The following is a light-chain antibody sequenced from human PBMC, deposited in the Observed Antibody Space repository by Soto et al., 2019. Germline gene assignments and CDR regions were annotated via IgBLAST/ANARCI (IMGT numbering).Light chain of an antibody. CDR1: QDINIY. CDR2: DAS. CDR3: QQYGNLPLT. J-gene: IGKJ4*01. V-gene: IGKV1-33*01. Sequence: DLQMTQSPSSLSAFVGDRVTITCQASQDINIYLNWYQQKPGKAPKLLTYDASNLATGVPSKFSGSRSGTDFTFSISSLQPEDIATYYCQQYGNLPLTFGGGTKVEI.